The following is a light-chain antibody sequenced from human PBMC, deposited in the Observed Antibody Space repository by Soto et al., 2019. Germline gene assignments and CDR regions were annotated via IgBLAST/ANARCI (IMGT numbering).Light chain of an antibody. CDR2: KVY. J-gene: IGKJ1*01. CDR1: QGIVYSDLNNY. CDR3: MQGTHWPWT. V-gene: IGKV2-30*01. Sequence: VMTQSPLSLLVTLGQPASISCSSSQGIVYSDLNNYLNWFQQRPGQSPRRLIYKVYNRDSGVTDRFSGSGSGTDFTLEISRVEAEDVGVYYCMQGTHWPWTLGQGTKVEIK.